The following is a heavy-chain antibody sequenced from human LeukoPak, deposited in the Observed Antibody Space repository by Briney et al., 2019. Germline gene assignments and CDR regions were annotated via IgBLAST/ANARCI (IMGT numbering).Heavy chain of an antibody. J-gene: IGHJ6*03. CDR1: GGSINSGDYY. CDR3: ARPSAAAIPYYYYYMDV. CDR2: IHYSGST. Sequence: SETLSLTCTVSGGSINSGDYYWRWIRQPPGKGLEGIVYIHYSGSTYYTPSLKSRVTISVDTSKNQFSLKVRYVTAADTAVYFCARPSAAAIPYYYYYMDVWGKGTTVTVSS. D-gene: IGHD2-2*02. V-gene: IGHV4-30-4*08.